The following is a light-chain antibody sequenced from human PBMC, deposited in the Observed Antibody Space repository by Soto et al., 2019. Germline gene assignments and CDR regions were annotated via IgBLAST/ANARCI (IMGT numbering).Light chain of an antibody. CDR2: DVS. V-gene: IGLV2-11*01. J-gene: IGLJ3*02. Sequence: QSALTQPRSVSGSPGQSVTISCTGNSSDVGGYMYVSWYQQHPGKAPKLLIYDVSKRPSGVPDRFSGSKSGNTASLTISGLQAEDEVDYYCCSYAGSSTWVFGGGTKLTVL. CDR1: SSDVGGYMY. CDR3: CSYAGSSTWV.